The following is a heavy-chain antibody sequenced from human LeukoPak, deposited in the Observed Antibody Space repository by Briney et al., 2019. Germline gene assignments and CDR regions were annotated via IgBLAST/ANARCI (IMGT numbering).Heavy chain of an antibody. D-gene: IGHD6-6*01. CDR3: ARPRIAARSFDY. J-gene: IGHJ4*02. CDR1: GFTFSSYA. V-gene: IGHV3-48*03. CDR2: ISSSGNSI. Sequence: GGSLRLSCAASGFTFSSYAMSWVRQAPGKGLEWISYISSSGNSIYYADSLKSRFTISRDNAKNSLYLQMNSLRAEDTAVYYCARPRIAARSFDYWGQGTLVTVSS.